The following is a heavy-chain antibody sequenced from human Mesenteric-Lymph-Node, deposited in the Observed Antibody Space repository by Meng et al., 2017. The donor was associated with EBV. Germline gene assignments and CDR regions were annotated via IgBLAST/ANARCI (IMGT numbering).Heavy chain of an antibody. D-gene: IGHD2/OR15-2a*01. CDR1: SGAINNDASY. J-gene: IGHJ4*02. Sequence: ASGPGLVKPSLTPSPTCTVSSGAINNDASYWTWVRQSPEKGLEWIGYIYSSGITYYDPSLKSRVSISTDTSINQFSLKLTSVTAADTAVYYCASGLLHTSMPYWGQGILVTVSS. V-gene: IGHV4-30-4*01. CDR3: ASGLLHTSMPY. CDR2: IYSSGIT.